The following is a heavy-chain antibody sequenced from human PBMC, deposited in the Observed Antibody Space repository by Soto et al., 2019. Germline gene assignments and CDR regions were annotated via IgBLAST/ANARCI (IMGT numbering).Heavy chain of an antibody. J-gene: IGHJ4*02. CDR1: GGTFSSYA. V-gene: IGHV1-69*12. CDR3: ASALLPVDAASLAVWHYLDH. D-gene: IGHD5-18*01. CDR2: SMPSVGRA. Sequence: QVQLVQSGAEVKKPGSSVKVSCKASGGTFSSYAISWVRQAPGQGLEWMGGSMPSVGRANYAQKFQGRVTITVAESTSTAYMELSSLRSEDTAVYYCASALLPVDAASLAVWHYLDHWCQATLVTVSS.